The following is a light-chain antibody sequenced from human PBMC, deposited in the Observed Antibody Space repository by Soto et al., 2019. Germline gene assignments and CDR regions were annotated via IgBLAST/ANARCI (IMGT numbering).Light chain of an antibody. V-gene: IGKV3-20*01. J-gene: IGKJ1*01. CDR2: GTS. Sequence: EIVFTQSPGTLYFYPGERATFSCRASQSVSSSFLTWYQHRPGRPPRLLIYGTSNRATGIPDRFSGSGSGTDFTLTISRLEPEDIAAYYCHQYGSSQWTFGQGTKV. CDR3: HQYGSSQWT. CDR1: QSVSSSF.